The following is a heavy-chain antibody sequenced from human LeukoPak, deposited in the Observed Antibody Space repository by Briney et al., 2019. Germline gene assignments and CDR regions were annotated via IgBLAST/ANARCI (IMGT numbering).Heavy chain of an antibody. Sequence: PSETLSLTCTVSGGSISSYYRSWIRQPAGKGLEWIGRIYTSGSTNYNPSLKSRVTMSVDTSKNQFSLKLSSVTAADTAVYYCARGHVYCSSTSCYLDYYYMDVWGKGTTVTVSS. V-gene: IGHV4-4*07. CDR3: ARGHVYCSSTSCYLDYYYMDV. CDR2: IYTSGST. D-gene: IGHD2-2*01. CDR1: GGSISSYY. J-gene: IGHJ6*03.